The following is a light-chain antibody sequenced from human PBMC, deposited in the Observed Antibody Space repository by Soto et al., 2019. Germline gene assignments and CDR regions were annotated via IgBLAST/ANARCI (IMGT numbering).Light chain of an antibody. CDR3: QQYNNWPPWT. CDR1: QSVSSN. J-gene: IGKJ1*01. V-gene: IGKV3-15*01. CDR2: GAS. Sequence: EIVMTQSPATLSVSPGERATLCCRASQSVSSNLAWYQQKPGQAPRLLIYGASTSATGIPARFSGSGSGTEFTLTISSLQSEDFAVYYCQQYNNWPPWTFGQGTKVEIK.